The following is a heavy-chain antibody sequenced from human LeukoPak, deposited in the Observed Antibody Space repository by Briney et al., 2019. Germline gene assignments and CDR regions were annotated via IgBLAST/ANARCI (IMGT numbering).Heavy chain of an antibody. J-gene: IGHJ4*02. Sequence: SETLSLTCTVSGGSIGSYYWSWVRQPPGKGLEWIGYIYYSGSTNYNPSLKSRVTISVDTSKNQFSLKLSSVTAADTAVYYCARTRRYSSSWYVPFDYWGQGTLVTVSS. CDR1: GGSIGSYY. CDR2: IYYSGST. D-gene: IGHD6-13*01. V-gene: IGHV4-59*01. CDR3: ARTRRYSSSWYVPFDY.